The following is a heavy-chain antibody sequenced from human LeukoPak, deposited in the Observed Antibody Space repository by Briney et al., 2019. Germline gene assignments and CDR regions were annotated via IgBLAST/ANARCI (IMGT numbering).Heavy chain of an antibody. Sequence: ASVKVSCKASGYTFTGYYMHWVRQAPGQGLEWMGWINPNSGGTNYAQKFQGRVTMTRDTSISTAYMELSSLRSEDTAVYYCATGSGSYYGGIVFDYWGQGTLVTVSS. CDR1: GYTFTGYY. V-gene: IGHV1-2*02. D-gene: IGHD1-26*01. CDR3: ATGSGSYYGGIVFDY. J-gene: IGHJ4*02. CDR2: INPNSGGT.